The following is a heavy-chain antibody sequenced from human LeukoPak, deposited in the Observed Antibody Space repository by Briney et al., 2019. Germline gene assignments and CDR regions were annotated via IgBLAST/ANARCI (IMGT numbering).Heavy chain of an antibody. J-gene: IGHJ4*02. CDR2: IYYSGST. CDR3: ARGRAYSSGWYNFDY. D-gene: IGHD6-19*01. Sequence: SETLSLTCTVSGGSISSYYWSWIRQPPGKGLEWIGYIYYSGSTNYNPSLKSRVTISVDTSKNQFSLKLSSVTAADTAVYYCARGRAYSSGWYNFDYWGQGTLVTVSS. V-gene: IGHV4-59*01. CDR1: GGSISSYY.